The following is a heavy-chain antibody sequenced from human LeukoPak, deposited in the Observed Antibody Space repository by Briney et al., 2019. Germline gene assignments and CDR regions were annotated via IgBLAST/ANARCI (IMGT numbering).Heavy chain of an antibody. J-gene: IGHJ6*03. Sequence: GGSLRLSCAASEFTFITYWMSWVRQAPGKGLEWVANIRQDGSEKYYVDSVKGRFTISRDNAKNSLYLQMNSLRAEDTAVYYCARAGRKSRGIDIVRKKETGYYYYMDVWGKGTTVTVSS. CDR1: EFTFITYW. V-gene: IGHV3-7*01. CDR3: ARAGRKSRGIDIVRKKETGYYYYMDV. CDR2: IRQDGSEK. D-gene: IGHD2-15*01.